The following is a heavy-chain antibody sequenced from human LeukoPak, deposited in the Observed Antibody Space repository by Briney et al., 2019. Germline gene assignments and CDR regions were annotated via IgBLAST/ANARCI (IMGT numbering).Heavy chain of an antibody. D-gene: IGHD4-23*01. CDR3: ARGDYGGNSWSG. CDR1: GGTFSSYA. CDR2: IIPIFGTA. J-gene: IGHJ4*02. Sequence: ASVKVSCKASGGTFSSYAISWVRQAPGQGLEWMGGIIPIFGTANYAQKFQGRVTITADESTSTAYMELSSLRSEDTAVYYCARGDYGGNSWSGWGQGTLVTVSS. V-gene: IGHV1-69*13.